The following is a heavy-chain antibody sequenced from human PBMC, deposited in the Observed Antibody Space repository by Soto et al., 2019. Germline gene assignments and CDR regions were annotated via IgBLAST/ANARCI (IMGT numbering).Heavy chain of an antibody. Sequence: ESVGGVVQPGRSLRLSCAASGFTFSSYAMVWVRQAPGKGLEWVAIISFDETNEYYADSVKGRFTISRDNSKNTLYLQMNTMRPGDTAVYFCARDGTYTRAFDIWGQGTMVTVSS. CDR2: ISFDETNE. J-gene: IGHJ3*02. D-gene: IGHD1-20*01. CDR3: ARDGTYTRAFDI. V-gene: IGHV3-30-3*01. CDR1: GFTFSSYA.